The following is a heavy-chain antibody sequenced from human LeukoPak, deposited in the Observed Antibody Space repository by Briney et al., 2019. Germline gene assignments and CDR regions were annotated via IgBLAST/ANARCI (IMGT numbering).Heavy chain of an antibody. CDR3: ARDGALSI. CDR2: ISSCSSYI. CDR1: GFPFSSYI. D-gene: IGHD3-16*01. J-gene: IGHJ4*02. Sequence: GGSLRLSCAASGFPFSSYIMMWVRQAPGRGREWVSSISSCSSYIYYADSVKGRFTISRDNAKNSLYLQMNSLRAEVTAVYYCARDGALSIWGQGTLVTVSS. V-gene: IGHV3-21*01.